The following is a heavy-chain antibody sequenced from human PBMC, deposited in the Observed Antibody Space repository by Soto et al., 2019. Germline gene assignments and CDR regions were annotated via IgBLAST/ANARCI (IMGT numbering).Heavy chain of an antibody. CDR3: ARSGSSRYYLAY. V-gene: IGHV1-18*01. J-gene: IGHJ4*02. D-gene: IGHD3-22*01. CDR2: ISAYNGNT. CDR1: GYSFTSYG. Sequence: ASVKVSCKASGYSFTSYGLNWVRQAPGQGLEWMGWISAYNGNTNYAQSLQGRVTMTTDTSTSTAYMELRSLRSDDTAVYYCARSGSSRYYLAYRGQGSLDTGSS.